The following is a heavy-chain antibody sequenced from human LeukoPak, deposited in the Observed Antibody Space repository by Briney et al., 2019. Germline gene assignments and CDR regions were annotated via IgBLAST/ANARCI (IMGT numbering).Heavy chain of an antibody. CDR2: IRYDGSNK. CDR3: AKDPQKWESYFDY. J-gene: IGHJ4*02. D-gene: IGHD1-26*01. Sequence: GGSLRLSCAASGFTFSSYSMNWVRQAPGKGLEWGAFIRYDGSNKYYADSVKGRFTISRDNSKNTLYLQMNSLRAEDTAVYYCAKDPQKWESYFDYWGQGTPVTVSS. V-gene: IGHV3-30*02. CDR1: GFTFSSYS.